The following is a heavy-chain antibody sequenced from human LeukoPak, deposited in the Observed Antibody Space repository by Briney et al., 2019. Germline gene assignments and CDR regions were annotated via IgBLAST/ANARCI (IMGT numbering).Heavy chain of an antibody. CDR1: GYTFTAYY. J-gene: IGHJ4*02. CDR2: INPNSGDT. CDR3: ATGVATAFTY. V-gene: IGHV1-2*02. Sequence: ASVKVSCKASGYTFTAYYIHWVRQAPGQGLEWMAWINPNSGDTYSAPQFQGRVTMTRDTSISTASVELCWLSSDDTAVYYCATGVATAFTYWGQGTLVTVSS. D-gene: IGHD5-18*01.